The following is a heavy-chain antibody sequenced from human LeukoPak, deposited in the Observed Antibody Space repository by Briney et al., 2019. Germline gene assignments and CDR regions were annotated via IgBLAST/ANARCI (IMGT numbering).Heavy chain of an antibody. CDR1: GGPISSYY. V-gene: IGHV4-4*07. D-gene: IGHD6-25*01. CDR2: FSFSGAT. CDR3: TRSSGALDASDI. Sequence: PSETLSLTCTVAGGPISSYYWSWIRQPAGKGLEWIGRFSFSGATNYNPSLKSRVTMSVDTSKNEFSLNLNSVTAADTAVYYCTRSSGALDASDIWGQGTMATISS. J-gene: IGHJ3*02.